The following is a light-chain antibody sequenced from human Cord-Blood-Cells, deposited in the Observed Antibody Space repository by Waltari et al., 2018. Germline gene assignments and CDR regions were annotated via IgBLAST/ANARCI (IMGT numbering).Light chain of an antibody. CDR1: QSFSSY. V-gene: IGKV3-11*01. J-gene: IGKJ4*01. CDR2: DAS. Sequence: EIVLTQSPATLSLSPGERATLSCRASQSFSSYLAWYQQKPGQAPRLLSYDASNRATGIPARFSGSGSGTDFTLTISSLEPEDFAVYYCQQRSNWPPTLTFGGGTKVEIK. CDR3: QQRSNWPPTLT.